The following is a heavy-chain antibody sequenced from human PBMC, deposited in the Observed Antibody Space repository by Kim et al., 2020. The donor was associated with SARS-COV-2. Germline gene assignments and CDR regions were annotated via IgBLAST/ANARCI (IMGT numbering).Heavy chain of an antibody. Sequence: GGSLRLSCAASGFTFSDYYMSWIRQAPGKGLEWVSYIGSSGSTIYYADSVKGRFTISRDNAKNSLYLQMNSLRAEDTAVYYCCSSSSPYYYYYMDVWGKGTTVTVSS. J-gene: IGHJ6*03. CDR2: IGSSGSTI. CDR1: GFTFSDYY. V-gene: IGHV3-11*01. D-gene: IGHD6-6*01. CDR3: CSSSSPYYYYYMDV.